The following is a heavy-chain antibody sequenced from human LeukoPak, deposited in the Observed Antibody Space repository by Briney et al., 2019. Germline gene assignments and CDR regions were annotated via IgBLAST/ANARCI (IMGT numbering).Heavy chain of an antibody. CDR1: GFTFSSYS. V-gene: IGHV3-48*04. Sequence: PGGSLRLSCAASGFTFSSYSMNWVRQAPGKGLEWVSYISSSSSTIYYADPVKGRFTISRDNAKNSLYLQMNSLRAEDTAVYYCARGPRGLLYSSRWHIYFQHWGQGTLVTVSS. D-gene: IGHD6-13*01. CDR3: ARGPRGLLYSSRWHIYFQH. J-gene: IGHJ1*01. CDR2: ISSSSSTI.